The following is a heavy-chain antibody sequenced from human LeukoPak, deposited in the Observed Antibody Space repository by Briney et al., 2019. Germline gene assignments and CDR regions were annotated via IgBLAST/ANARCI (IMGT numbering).Heavy chain of an antibody. CDR2: ICAYNGNT. J-gene: IGHJ4*02. CDR1: GYTFTSYG. V-gene: IGHV1-18*04. D-gene: IGHD2-2*01. CDR3: ARDHLGYRSSTSCYGGY. Sequence: ASVKVSCKASGYTFTSYGISWVRLAPGQGLEWMGWICAYNGNTNYAQKLQGRVTMTTDTSTSTAYMELRSLRSDDTAVYYCARDHLGYRSSTSCYGGYWGQGTQVTVSS.